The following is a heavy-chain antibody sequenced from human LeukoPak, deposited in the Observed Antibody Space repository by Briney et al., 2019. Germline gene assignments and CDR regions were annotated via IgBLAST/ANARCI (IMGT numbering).Heavy chain of an antibody. V-gene: IGHV3-23*01. CDR2: ISGSGGST. CDR3: AKDNRRAHYFDY. CDR1: GGSLSGYH. Sequence: ETLSLTCAVYGGSLSGYHWSWVRQAPGKGLEWVSAISGSGGSTYYADSVKGRFTISRDNSKNTLYLQMNSLRAEDTAVYYCAKDNRRAHYFDYWGQGTLVTVSS. J-gene: IGHJ4*02.